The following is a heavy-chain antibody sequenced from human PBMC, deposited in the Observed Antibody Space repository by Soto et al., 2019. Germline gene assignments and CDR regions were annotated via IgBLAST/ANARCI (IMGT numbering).Heavy chain of an antibody. J-gene: IGHJ6*02. CDR1: GDTFTGYY. Sequence: ASVKVSCKACGDTFTGYYMHWVRQAPGQGLEWMGWINPNSDGTNYAQKFQGRVTMTRDTSISTAYMELSRLRSDDTAVYYCAKGIPIIAVAGTRYYGMDVWGQTTTVTLSS. D-gene: IGHD6-19*01. CDR2: INPNSDGT. V-gene: IGHV1-2*02. CDR3: AKGIPIIAVAGTRYYGMDV.